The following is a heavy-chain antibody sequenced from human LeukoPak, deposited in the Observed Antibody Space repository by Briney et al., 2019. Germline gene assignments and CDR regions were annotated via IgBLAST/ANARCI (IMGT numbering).Heavy chain of an antibody. CDR1: SFTFSNYW. J-gene: IGHJ4*02. Sequence: GGALRLSCVASSFTFSNYWMSLVRQAPGKGLEWVANINQDGSKKVYADSMKGRFTISRDNAKESLYLQLNSLRAGDTAVYYCAKWGPHCVGDYCPALDSWGQGTLVTVSS. D-gene: IGHD2-21*02. CDR2: INQDGSKK. CDR3: AKWGPHCVGDYCPALDS. V-gene: IGHV3-7*01.